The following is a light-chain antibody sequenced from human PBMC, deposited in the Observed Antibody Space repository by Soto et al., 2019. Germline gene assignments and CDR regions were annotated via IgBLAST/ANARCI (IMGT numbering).Light chain of an antibody. CDR2: GSS. Sequence: EVVLTQSLGTLSLSPGERATLSCRGSQSIHNNYLAWYQQRPGQAPRLLIYGSSDRATGIPDRFSGSGSGTDFTLTISRLEPEDFAVYYCHQYGSSPPYTFGQGTKLEI. J-gene: IGKJ2*01. V-gene: IGKV3-20*01. CDR1: QSIHNNY. CDR3: HQYGSSPPYT.